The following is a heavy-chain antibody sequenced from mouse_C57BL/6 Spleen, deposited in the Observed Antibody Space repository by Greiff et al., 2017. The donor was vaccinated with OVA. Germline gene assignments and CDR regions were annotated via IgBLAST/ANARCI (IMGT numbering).Heavy chain of an antibody. CDR1: GYSITSGYY. D-gene: IGHD2-3*01. CDR3: ARDDGYYDGYAMDY. Sequence: ESGPGLVKPSQSLSLTCSVTGYSITSGYYWNWIRQFPGNKLEWMGYISYDGSNNYNPSLKNRISITRDTSKNQFFLKLNSVTTEDTATYYCARDDGYYDGYAMDYWGQGTSVTVSS. V-gene: IGHV3-6*01. J-gene: IGHJ4*01. CDR2: ISYDGSN.